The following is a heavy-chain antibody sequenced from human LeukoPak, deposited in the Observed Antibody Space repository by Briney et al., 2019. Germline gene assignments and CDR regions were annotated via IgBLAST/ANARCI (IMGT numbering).Heavy chain of an antibody. CDR1: GFTFSSYS. J-gene: IGHJ6*02. Sequence: GGSLRLSCAASGFTFSSYSMNWVRQAPGKGLEWVSYISSSSSTIYYADSVKGRFTISRDNAKNSLYLQMNSLRAEDTALCYCAKPLLWFGEHDYGMDVWGQGTTVTVSS. CDR3: AKPLLWFGEHDYGMDV. D-gene: IGHD3-10*01. V-gene: IGHV3-48*04. CDR2: ISSSSSTI.